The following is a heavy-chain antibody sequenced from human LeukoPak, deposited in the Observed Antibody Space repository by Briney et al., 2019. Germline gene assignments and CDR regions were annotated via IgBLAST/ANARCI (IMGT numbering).Heavy chain of an antibody. CDR2: IYTGGSK. Sequence: GGSLRLSCAASGFTFSDYSMNWVRQAPVKGLEWVSVIYTGGSKYYADSVKGRFIISRDNSNNTVNLQLNSLRAEDTAVYFCAREPPMVGDYYYGMDVWGQGTTVTVSS. V-gene: IGHV3-66*01. J-gene: IGHJ6*02. CDR3: AREPPMVGDYYYGMDV. CDR1: GFTFSDYS. D-gene: IGHD3-10*02.